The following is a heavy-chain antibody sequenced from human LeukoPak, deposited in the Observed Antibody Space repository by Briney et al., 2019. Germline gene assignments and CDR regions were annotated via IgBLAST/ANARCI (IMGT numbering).Heavy chain of an antibody. V-gene: IGHV3-23*01. CDR2: ISGSGGST. Sequence: PGGSLRLSCAASGFTSSSYSMSWVRQAPGKGLEWVSGISGSGGSTDYADSVKGRFTISRDNSKNTLYLQMNSLRVEDTAVYYCAKDPGYQVVYCFDYWGQGTLVTVSS. D-gene: IGHD2-2*01. CDR1: GFTSSSYS. CDR3: AKDPGYQVVYCFDY. J-gene: IGHJ4*02.